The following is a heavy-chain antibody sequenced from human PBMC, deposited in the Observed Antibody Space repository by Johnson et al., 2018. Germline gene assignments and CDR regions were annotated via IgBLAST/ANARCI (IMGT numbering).Heavy chain of an antibody. V-gene: IGHV4-34*01. CDR2: IHHSGSS. D-gene: IGHD1-1*01. Sequence: QVQLQQWGAGLLKPSETLSLTCAVYGGSLSGYYWTWIRQSPGKGLEWIGEIHHSGSSKYNPSLKRRVTISVDTSKNQFSLKVSSVTAADTAVYYCARETGTPAYFQYWGQGTLVTGAS. CDR1: GGSLSGYY. CDR3: ARETGTPAYFQY. J-gene: IGHJ1*01.